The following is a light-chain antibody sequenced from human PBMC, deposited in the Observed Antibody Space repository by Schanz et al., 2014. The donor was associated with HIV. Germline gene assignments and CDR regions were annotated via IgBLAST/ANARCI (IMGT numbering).Light chain of an antibody. Sequence: QSALAQPASVSGSPGQSITISCTGTSSDIGGYKYVSWYQHHPGKAPKLLIFDVDNRPSGVSHRFSGSKSGNTASLTISGLQAEDEADYYCGSYSSGDSHWVFGGGTKLTVL. V-gene: IGLV2-14*03. CDR1: SSDIGGYKY. CDR2: DVD. J-gene: IGLJ3*02. CDR3: GSYSSGDSHWV.